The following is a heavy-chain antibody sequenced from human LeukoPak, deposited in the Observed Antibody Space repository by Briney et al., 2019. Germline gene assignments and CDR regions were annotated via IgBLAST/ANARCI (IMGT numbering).Heavy chain of an antibody. CDR1: GGTFSSYA. CDR3: ARDLQNYYDSSRAIGY. V-gene: IGHV1-69*13. J-gene: IGHJ4*02. CDR2: IIPIFGTA. D-gene: IGHD3-22*01. Sequence: SVKVSCKASGGTFSSYAISWVRQAPGQGLEWMGGIIPIFGTANYAQKFQGRVTITADESTSTAYMELRSLRSDDTAVYYCARDLQNYYDSSRAIGYWGQGTLVTVSS.